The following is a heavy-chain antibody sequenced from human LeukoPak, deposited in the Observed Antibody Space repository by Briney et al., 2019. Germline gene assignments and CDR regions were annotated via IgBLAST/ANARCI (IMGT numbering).Heavy chain of an antibody. CDR1: GYTFTGYY. D-gene: IGHD6-19*01. CDR2: INPNSGST. J-gene: IGHJ5*02. Sequence: ASVKVSCKASGYTFTGYYMHWVRQAPGQGLEWMGWINPNSGSTNYAQKFQGRVTMTRDTSISTAYMELSRLRSDDTAVYYCARVSKAGTSWFDPWGQGTLVTVSS. CDR3: ARVSKAGTSWFDP. V-gene: IGHV1-2*02.